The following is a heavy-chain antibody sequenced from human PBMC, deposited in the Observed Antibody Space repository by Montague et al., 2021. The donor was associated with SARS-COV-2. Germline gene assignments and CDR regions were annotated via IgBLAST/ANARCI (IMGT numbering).Heavy chain of an antibody. CDR1: GGSFGDDH. Sequence: SETLSLTCAVYGGSFGDDHWSWIRQPPGKGPEWIGDIKQSGSTNXNPSLKSRGTISVDTSKNQFSLKLTSVTAADTAVYFCARAPIYRSSWYAYFDYWGQGTLVTVSS. CDR3: ARAPIYRSSWYAYFDY. CDR2: IKQSGST. V-gene: IGHV4-34*01. D-gene: IGHD6-13*01. J-gene: IGHJ4*02.